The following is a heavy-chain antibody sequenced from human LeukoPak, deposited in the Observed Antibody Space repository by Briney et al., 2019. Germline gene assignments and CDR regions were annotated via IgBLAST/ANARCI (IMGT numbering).Heavy chain of an antibody. J-gene: IGHJ5*02. V-gene: IGHV4-59*12. Sequence: SETLSLTCTVSGGSISSYYWSWIRQPPGKGLEWIGYIYYSGSTNYNPSLKSRVTISVDTSKNQLSLKLSSVTAADTAVYYCARGGYSSSWYGFGNWFDPWGQGTLVTVSS. CDR1: GGSISSYY. CDR3: ARGGYSSSWYGFGNWFDP. D-gene: IGHD6-13*01. CDR2: IYYSGST.